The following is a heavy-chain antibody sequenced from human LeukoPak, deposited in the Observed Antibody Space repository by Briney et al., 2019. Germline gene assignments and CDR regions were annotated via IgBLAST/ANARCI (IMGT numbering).Heavy chain of an antibody. Sequence: PGGSLRLSCAASGFTFSSYGMHWVRQAPGKGLEWVAIISYDGSNNYYADSVKGRFTISRDNSKNTLYLQMNSLRAEDTAVYYCAKGGITMVRGPTGYWGQGTLVTVSS. CDR3: AKGGITMVRGPTGY. CDR2: ISYDGSNN. CDR1: GFTFSSYG. D-gene: IGHD3-10*01. V-gene: IGHV3-30*18. J-gene: IGHJ4*02.